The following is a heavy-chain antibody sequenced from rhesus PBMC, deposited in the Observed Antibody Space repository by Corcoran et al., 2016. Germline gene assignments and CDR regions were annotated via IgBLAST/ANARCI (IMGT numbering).Heavy chain of an antibody. CDR2: ICGSGSST. CDR1: GGSHLSNL. J-gene: IGHJ4*01. Sequence: QVQLQESGPGLVKPSVPLSLTCAVSGGSHLSNLWRWLRRAPGQGLQCIGYICGSGSSTKYNPSRKSLVTRSVDTSKNQLSLKRSSVTAADTAVYYCARSHFRYFDYWGQGVLVTVSS. CDR3: ARSHFRYFDY. V-gene: IGHV4S11*01.